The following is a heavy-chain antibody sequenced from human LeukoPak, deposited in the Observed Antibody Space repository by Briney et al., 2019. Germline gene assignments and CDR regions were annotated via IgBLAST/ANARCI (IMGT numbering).Heavy chain of an antibody. D-gene: IGHD3-16*01. CDR1: GGSFSGYY. V-gene: IGHV4-34*01. J-gene: IGHJ6*03. CDR2: INHSGST. Sequence: SETLSLTCAVYGGSFSGYYWSWIRQPPGKGLEWIGEINHSGSTNYNPSLKSRVTISVDTSKNQFSLKLSSVTAADTAVYYRARRHRTVRFGYMDVWGKGTTVTVSS. CDR3: ARRHRTVRFGYMDV.